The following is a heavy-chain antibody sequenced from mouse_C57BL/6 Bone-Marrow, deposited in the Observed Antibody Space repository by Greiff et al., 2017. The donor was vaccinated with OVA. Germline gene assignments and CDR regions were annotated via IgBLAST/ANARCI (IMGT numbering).Heavy chain of an antibody. V-gene: IGHV6-6*01. CDR1: GFTFSDAW. Sequence: EVQLVESGGGLVQPGGSMKLSCAASGFTFSDAWMDWVRQSPEKGLEWVAGIRNKANNHSTYYAESVKGRFTISRDDSTSCVYLQMNSLRAEDTDIYYCKSTTVVVDYWGQGTTLTVSA. J-gene: IGHJ2*01. CDR3: KSTTVVVDY. D-gene: IGHD1-1*01. CDR2: IRNKANNHST.